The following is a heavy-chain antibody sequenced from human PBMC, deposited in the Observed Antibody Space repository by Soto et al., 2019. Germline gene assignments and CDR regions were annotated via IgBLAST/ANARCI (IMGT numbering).Heavy chain of an antibody. Sequence: QVQLVESGGGVVQPGRSLRLSCAASGFTFSSYGMHWVRQAPGKGLEWVAVISYDGSNKYYADSVKGRFTISRDNSKNTLYLRMNSLRAEDTAVYYCAKDRTGATRYAFDIWGQGTMVTVSS. CDR3: AKDRTGATRYAFDI. CDR2: ISYDGSNK. D-gene: IGHD1-26*01. V-gene: IGHV3-30*18. CDR1: GFTFSSYG. J-gene: IGHJ3*02.